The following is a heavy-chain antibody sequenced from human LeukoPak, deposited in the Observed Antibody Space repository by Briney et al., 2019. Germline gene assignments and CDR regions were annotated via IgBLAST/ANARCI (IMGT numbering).Heavy chain of an antibody. CDR2: IIPIFGTA. J-gene: IGHJ4*02. V-gene: IGHV1-69*13. Sequence: ASVKVSCKASGGTFSSYAISWVRQALGQGLEWMGGIIPIFGTANYAQKFQGRVTITADESTSTAYMELSSLRSEDTAVYYCAREGAGYCSSTSCHFFDYWGQGTLVTVSS. D-gene: IGHD2-2*01. CDR3: AREGAGYCSSTSCHFFDY. CDR1: GGTFSSYA.